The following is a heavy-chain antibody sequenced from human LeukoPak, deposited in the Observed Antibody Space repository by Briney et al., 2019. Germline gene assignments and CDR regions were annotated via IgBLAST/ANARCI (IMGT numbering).Heavy chain of an antibody. V-gene: IGHV4-34*01. D-gene: IGHD3-16*02. Sequence: SETLSLTCAVYGVSFSGYYWSWIRQPPGKGLEWLGEINHSGSTNYNPSLKSRVTISVDTSKNQFSLKLSSLTAADTAVYYCAKTYDYVWGSYRSPHWFDPWGQGTLVTVSS. CDR2: INHSGST. CDR3: AKTYDYVWGSYRSPHWFDP. CDR1: GVSFSGYY. J-gene: IGHJ5*02.